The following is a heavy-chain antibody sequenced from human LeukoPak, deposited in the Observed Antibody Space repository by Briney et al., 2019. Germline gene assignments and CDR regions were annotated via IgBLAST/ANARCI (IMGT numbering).Heavy chain of an antibody. CDR2: IYYSGST. V-gene: IGHV4-39*07. Sequence: SETLSLTCTVSGGSISSSSYYWGWIRQPPGKGLEWIGSIYYSGSTYYNPSLKSRVTISVDTSKNQFSLKLSSVTAADTAVYYCARVSDYDILTGVHYYYMDVWGKGTTVTISS. CDR3: ARVSDYDILTGVHYYYMDV. D-gene: IGHD3-9*01. J-gene: IGHJ6*03. CDR1: GGSISSSSYY.